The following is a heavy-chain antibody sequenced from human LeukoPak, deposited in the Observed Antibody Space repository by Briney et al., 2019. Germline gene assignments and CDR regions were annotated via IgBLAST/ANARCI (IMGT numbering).Heavy chain of an antibody. CDR2: ISWNSGSI. J-gene: IGHJ4*02. Sequence: PGGSLRLSRAASGFTFDDYAMHWVRQAPGKGLEWVSGISWNSGSIDYADSVKGRFTISRDNAKNSLYLQMNSLRAEDTALYYCAKDIRYYYGSGSYFDYWGQGTLVTVSS. V-gene: IGHV3-9*01. D-gene: IGHD3-10*01. CDR1: GFTFDDYA. CDR3: AKDIRYYYGSGSYFDY.